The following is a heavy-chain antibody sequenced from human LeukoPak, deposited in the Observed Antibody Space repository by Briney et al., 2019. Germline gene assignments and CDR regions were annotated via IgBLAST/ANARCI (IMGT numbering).Heavy chain of an antibody. CDR2: ISYDGKNK. CDR1: GFTFSNYG. J-gene: IGHJ4*02. D-gene: IGHD2-21*02. Sequence: GGSLTLICAASGFTFSNYGIHWVRQAPGKGLEWVAAISYDGKNKHYTDSVKGRFTLSRDNSKNTLYLQMTSLRGDDTAVYYCAKRGDFTGTDCYYFDYWGQGTSVTASS. CDR3: AKRGDFTGTDCYYFDY. V-gene: IGHV3-30*18.